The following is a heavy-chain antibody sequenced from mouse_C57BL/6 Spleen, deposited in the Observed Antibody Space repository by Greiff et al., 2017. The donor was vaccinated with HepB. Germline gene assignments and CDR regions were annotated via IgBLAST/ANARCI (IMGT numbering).Heavy chain of an antibody. CDR3: ARRGLRSYYFDY. Sequence: VQRVESGTELVKPGASVKLSCKASGYTFTSYWMHWVKQRPGQGLEWIGNINPSNGGTNYNEKFKSKATLTVDKSSSTAYMQLSSLTSEDSAVYYCARRGLRSYYFDYWGQGTTLTVSS. CDR2: INPSNGGT. J-gene: IGHJ2*01. CDR1: GYTFTSYW. D-gene: IGHD1-1*01. V-gene: IGHV1-53*01.